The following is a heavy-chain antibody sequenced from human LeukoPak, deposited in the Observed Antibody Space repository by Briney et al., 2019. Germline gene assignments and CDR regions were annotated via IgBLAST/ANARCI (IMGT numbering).Heavy chain of an antibody. D-gene: IGHD1-26*01. CDR1: GGSISSSSYY. V-gene: IGHV4-39*01. CDR3: ARIVGASDY. CDR2: IYYSGRT. J-gene: IGHJ4*02. Sequence: PAETLSLTCTVSGGSISSSSYYWGRIRQAPGKGLEWIGSIYYSGRTYYNPSLKSRVTISVDTSKNQFSLKLSSVTAADTAVYYCARIVGASDYWGQGTLVPGSS.